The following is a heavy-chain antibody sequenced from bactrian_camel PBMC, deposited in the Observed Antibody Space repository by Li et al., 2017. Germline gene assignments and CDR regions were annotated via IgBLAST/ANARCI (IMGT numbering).Heavy chain of an antibody. J-gene: IGHJ4*01. CDR1: GFTFGDSD. V-gene: IGHV3S55*01. CDR3: AARFRGGTWYDAKKFYD. Sequence: VQLVESGGGSVQAGGSLRLSCTASGFTFGDSDMGWYRQAPGRECELVSSISGDGTTYYADSVKGRFTISKDSAKNTLYLQMNSLKPEDTAIYYCAARFRGGTWYDAKKFYDWGQGTQVTVS. D-gene: IGHD6*01. CDR2: ISGDGTT.